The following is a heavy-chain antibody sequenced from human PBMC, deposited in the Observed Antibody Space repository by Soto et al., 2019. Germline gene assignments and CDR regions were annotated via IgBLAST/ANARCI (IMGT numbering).Heavy chain of an antibody. CDR2: ISSSSSTI. CDR1: GFTFSSYS. Sequence: GGSLRLSCAASGFTFSSYSMNWVRQAPGKGLEWVSYISSSSSTIYYADSVKGRFTISRDNAKNSLYLQMNSLRDEDTAVYYCARERHYYGSGSYNYWGQGTLVTVSS. D-gene: IGHD3-10*01. CDR3: ARERHYYGSGSYNY. V-gene: IGHV3-48*02. J-gene: IGHJ4*02.